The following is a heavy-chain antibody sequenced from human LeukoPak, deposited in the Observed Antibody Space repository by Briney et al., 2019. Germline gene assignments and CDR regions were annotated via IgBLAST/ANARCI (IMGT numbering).Heavy chain of an antibody. CDR2: IIPIFGIA. D-gene: IGHD1-26*01. J-gene: IGHJ4*02. Sequence: ASVKVSCKASGGTFSSYAISWVRQAPGQGLECMGRIIPIFGIANYAQKFQGRVTITADKSTSTAYMELSSLRSEDTAVYYCARGGSLGNYFDYWGQGTLVTVSS. V-gene: IGHV1-69*04. CDR1: GGTFSSYA. CDR3: ARGGSLGNYFDY.